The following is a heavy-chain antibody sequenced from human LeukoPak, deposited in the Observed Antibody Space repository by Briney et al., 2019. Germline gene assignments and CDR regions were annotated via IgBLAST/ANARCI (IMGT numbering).Heavy chain of an antibody. V-gene: IGHV3-7*01. CDR2: IRRDGVAK. CDR3: ARLSGDITVFDL. CDR1: GCTIGNYW. J-gene: IGHJ5*02. Sequence: GSLRLSCAASGCTIGNYWGSWVRQAAGKGLEWVATIRRDGVAKYYVDSVRGLFTISSNNAQKSLLRQMNSLRAEYASLHFCARLSGDITVFDLWGQGTQVTVSS. D-gene: IGHD1-20*01.